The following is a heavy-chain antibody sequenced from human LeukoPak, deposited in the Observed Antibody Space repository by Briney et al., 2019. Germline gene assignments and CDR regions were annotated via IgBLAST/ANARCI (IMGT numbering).Heavy chain of an antibody. J-gene: IGHJ4*02. CDR3: TSAGSSWGRAFDY. Sequence: GGSLRLSCTASGFTFGDYAMSWVRQAPGKGLEWVGFIRSKAYGGTTEYAASVKGRFTISRDDSKSIAYLQMNSLKTEDTAVYYCTSAGSSWGRAFDYWGQGTLVTVSS. V-gene: IGHV3-49*04. CDR1: GFTFGDYA. CDR2: IRSKAYGGTT. D-gene: IGHD6-13*01.